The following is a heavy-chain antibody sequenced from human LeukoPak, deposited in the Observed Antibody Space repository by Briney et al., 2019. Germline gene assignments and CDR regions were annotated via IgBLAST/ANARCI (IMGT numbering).Heavy chain of an antibody. CDR1: GNSISSGDNY. V-gene: IGHV4-61*02. J-gene: IGHJ4*02. CDR2: IYTSGST. CDR3: ARHSV. Sequence: SQTLSLTCTVSGNSISSGDNYWSWIRQPAGKGLEWIGRIYTSGSTDYNPSLKSRLTISVDTSKNQFSLKLSSVTAADTAVYYCARHSVWGQGTLVTVSS.